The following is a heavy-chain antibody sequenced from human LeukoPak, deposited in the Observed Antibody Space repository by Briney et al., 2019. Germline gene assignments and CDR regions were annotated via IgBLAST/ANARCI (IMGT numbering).Heavy chain of an antibody. V-gene: IGHV4-59*01. CDR1: GGSISSYY. CDR2: IYYSGST. J-gene: IGHJ4*02. CDR3: ARGDSLFDY. Sequence: SWTLSLTCTVSGGSISSYYWSWIRQPPGKRLEWIGHIYYSGSTNYNPSLKSRVTISVDTSKNQFSLKLSSVTAADTAVYYCARGDSLFDYWGQGTLVTVSS. D-gene: IGHD2-15*01.